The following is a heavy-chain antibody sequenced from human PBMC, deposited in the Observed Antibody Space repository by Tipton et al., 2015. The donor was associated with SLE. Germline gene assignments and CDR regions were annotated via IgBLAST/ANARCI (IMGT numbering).Heavy chain of an antibody. CDR3: ALSMTAASGPFDY. Sequence: TLSLTCAVSGASITSGGYSWSWIRRPPGKGLEWIGYIYHSGSTFYNPSLESRVTISLDTSNNQFSLELSSVTAADTAVYYCALSMTAASGPFDYWGQGILVTVS. D-gene: IGHD6-13*01. CDR1: GASITSGGYS. CDR2: IYHSGST. V-gene: IGHV4-30-2*01. J-gene: IGHJ4*02.